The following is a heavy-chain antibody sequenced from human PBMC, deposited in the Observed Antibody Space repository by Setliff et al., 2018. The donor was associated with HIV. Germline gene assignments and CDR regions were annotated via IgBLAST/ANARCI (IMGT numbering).Heavy chain of an antibody. V-gene: IGHV4-4*02. D-gene: IGHD3-10*01. CDR2: IYHSGST. CDR1: GGSISSSNW. J-gene: IGHJ5*02. Sequence: ETLSLTCAVSGGSISSSNWWSWVRQPPGKGLEWIGEIYHSGSTNYNASLKSRVTISVDKSKNQFSLKLSSVTAADTAVYYCATYADRESNRFDPWGQGSLVTVSS. CDR3: ATYADRESNRFDP.